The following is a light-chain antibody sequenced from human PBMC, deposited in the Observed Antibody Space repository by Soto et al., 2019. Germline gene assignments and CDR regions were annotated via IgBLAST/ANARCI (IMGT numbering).Light chain of an antibody. CDR3: QQFGLSPRFT. V-gene: IGKV3-20*01. CDR2: RTS. Sequence: VLTQSPGILSLSPGERATLACWASQRVSSSYIAWYQQKPGQAPRLRIYRTSSRATGIPDRFSGSVSGTDFTLTISRLEPEDFAVYYCQQFGLSPRFTFGPGTKVDV. J-gene: IGKJ3*01. CDR1: QRVSSSY.